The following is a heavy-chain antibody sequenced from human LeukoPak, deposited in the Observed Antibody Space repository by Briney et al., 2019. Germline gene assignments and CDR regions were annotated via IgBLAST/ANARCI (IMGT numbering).Heavy chain of an antibody. CDR1: GFTFSSYW. V-gene: IGHV3-7*01. Sequence: GGSLRLSCAASGFTFSSYWMSWVRQAPGKGLEWVAHIKQDGSEKYYVDSVKGRFTISRDNAKNSLYLQMNSLRAEDTAVYYCARDSYCSSTSCYSDYWGQGTLVTVSS. CDR2: IKQDGSEK. D-gene: IGHD2-2*01. CDR3: ARDSYCSSTSCYSDY. J-gene: IGHJ4*02.